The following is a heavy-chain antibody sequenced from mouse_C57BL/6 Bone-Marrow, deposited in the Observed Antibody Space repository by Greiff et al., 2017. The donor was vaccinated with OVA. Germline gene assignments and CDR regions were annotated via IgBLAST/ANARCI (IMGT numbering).Heavy chain of an antibody. V-gene: IGHV3-6*01. CDR2: ISYDGSN. J-gene: IGHJ1*03. CDR3: ARDYGNPHWYFDV. CDR1: GYSITSGYY. Sequence: EVQLKESGPGLVKPSQSLSLTCSVTGYSITSGYYWNWIRQFPGNKLEWMGYISYDGSNNYNPSLKNRISITRDTSKNQFFLKLNSVTTEDTATYYCARDYGNPHWYFDVWGTGTTVTVSS. D-gene: IGHD2-1*01.